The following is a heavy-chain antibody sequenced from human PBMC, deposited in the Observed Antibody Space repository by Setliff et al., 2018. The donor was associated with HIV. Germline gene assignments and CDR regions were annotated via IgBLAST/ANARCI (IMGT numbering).Heavy chain of an antibody. CDR1: DGSFSSDY. Sequence: KPSETLSLTCTVSDGSFSSDYWTWIRQTPGKGLEWIGYIYYSGSTKYNPSLKSRVTISVDTSKNQFSLKLSSVTAAVTAVHYCASEAWTSYRSSSGYYYYYMDVWGKGTTVTVSS. V-gene: IGHV4-59*01. D-gene: IGHD6-6*01. CDR2: IYYSGST. CDR3: ASEAWTSYRSSSGYYYYYMDV. J-gene: IGHJ6*03.